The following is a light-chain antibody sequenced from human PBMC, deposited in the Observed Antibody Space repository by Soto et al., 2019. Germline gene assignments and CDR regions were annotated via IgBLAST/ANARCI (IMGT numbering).Light chain of an antibody. Sequence: QTVVTKEPSFSVSPGRTVTLTCGLSSGSVSTSYYPSWYQQTPGQAPRMLIYSTHTRSSGVPDRFSGSILVNKAALTITGAQADDESDYYCVLYMGSGIWVFGGGTKVTVL. CDR3: VLYMGSGIWV. CDR2: STH. V-gene: IGLV8-61*01. J-gene: IGLJ3*02. CDR1: SGSVSTSYY.